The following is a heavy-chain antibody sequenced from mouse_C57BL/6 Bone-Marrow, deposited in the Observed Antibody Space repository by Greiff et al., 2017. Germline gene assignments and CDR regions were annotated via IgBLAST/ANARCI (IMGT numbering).Heavy chain of an antibody. J-gene: IGHJ1*03. V-gene: IGHV5-4*01. CDR3: ARDEMMVTTRYFDV. CDR1: GFTFSSYA. CDR2: ISDGGSYT. D-gene: IGHD2-3*01. Sequence: EVKLMESGGGLVKPGGSLKLSCAASGFTFSSYALSWVRQTPEKRLGWVATISDGGSYTYYPANVKGRFTSSRDNAKNNLYLQMSHLKAEDTAMYDGARDEMMVTTRYFDVWGTGTTVTVAS.